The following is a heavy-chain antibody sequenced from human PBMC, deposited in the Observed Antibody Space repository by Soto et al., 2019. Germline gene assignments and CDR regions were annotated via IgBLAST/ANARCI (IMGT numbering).Heavy chain of an antibody. CDR2: IWYDGSNK. D-gene: IGHD6-19*01. V-gene: IGHV3-33*01. J-gene: IGHJ5*02. Sequence: GGSLRLSCAASGFTFSSYGMHWVRQAPGKGLEWVAVIWYDGSNKYYADSVEGRFTISRDNSKNTLYLQMNSLRAEDTAVYYCARDGSAAGTLGPWGQGTLVTVSS. CDR1: GFTFSSYG. CDR3: ARDGSAAGTLGP.